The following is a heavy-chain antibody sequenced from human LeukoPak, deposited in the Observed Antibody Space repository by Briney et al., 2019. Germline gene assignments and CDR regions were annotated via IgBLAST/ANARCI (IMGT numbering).Heavy chain of an antibody. D-gene: IGHD1-26*01. V-gene: IGHV4-30-4*02. CDR2: IYYSGST. CDR1: GGSISSGDYY. J-gene: IGHJ4*02. Sequence: SDTLSLTGTVSGGSISSGDYYWSWIRQPTGKGLEWTGYIYYSGSTYYNPSLKSRVTISVDTSKNQFSLKLSSVTAADTAVYYCARDGKGFDYWGQGTLVTVSS. CDR3: ARDGKGFDY.